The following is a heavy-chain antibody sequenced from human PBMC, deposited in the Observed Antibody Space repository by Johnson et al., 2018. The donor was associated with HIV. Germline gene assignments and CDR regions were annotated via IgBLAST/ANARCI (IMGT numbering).Heavy chain of an antibody. CDR2: ISYAGSSK. V-gene: IGHV3-30*03. CDR3: APLGDAFDI. Sequence: QVQLVESGGGVVQPGRSLRLSCAASGFTFSSYGMHWVRQAPGKGLEWVAVISYAGSSKYYADSVKGRFTVSRDNSKNTLYLQMKSLRAEDTAVYYCAPLGDAFDIWGQGTMVTVSS. CDR1: GFTFSSYG. J-gene: IGHJ3*02. D-gene: IGHD7-27*01.